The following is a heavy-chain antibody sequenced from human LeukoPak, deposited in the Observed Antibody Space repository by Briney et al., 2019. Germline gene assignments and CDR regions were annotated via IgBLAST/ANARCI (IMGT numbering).Heavy chain of an antibody. V-gene: IGHV4-31*03. CDR1: GVSISSDKYY. CDR2: MYYSGST. D-gene: IGHD2-21*01. J-gene: IGHJ3*02. CDR3: ATPYCGTISCLDVFDI. Sequence: SETLSLTCTVSGVSISSDKYYWGWLRQRPGKGLEWIGYMYYSGSTSYNPSLKSRVSISLGTPKNQFSLKLTSVTAADTAVYYCATPYCGTISCLDVFDIWGQGTMVTVSS.